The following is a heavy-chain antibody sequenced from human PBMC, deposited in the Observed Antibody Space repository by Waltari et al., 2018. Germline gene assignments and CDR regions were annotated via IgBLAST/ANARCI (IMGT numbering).Heavy chain of an antibody. V-gene: IGHV4-38-2*01. CDR2: NYHSGST. J-gene: IGHJ4*02. CDR3: ARHGRSTQLLPFDY. Sequence: QVQLQESGPGLVKPSETLSLTCAVSGYSISSGYYWGWIRQPPGKGLEWIGSNYHSGSTYYNPSLKSRVTISVDTSKNQFSLKLSSVTAADTAVYYCARHGRSTQLLPFDYWGQGTLVTVSS. D-gene: IGHD2-2*01. CDR1: GYSISSGYY.